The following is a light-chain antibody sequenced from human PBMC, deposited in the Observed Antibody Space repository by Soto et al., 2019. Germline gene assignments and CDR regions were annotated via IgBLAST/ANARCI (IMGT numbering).Light chain of an antibody. J-gene: IGKJ1*01. CDR3: QQYHNYPRT. CDR2: DAS. Sequence: DIEVTQNPSSLSGSVGDRVTITCRASQIISSYLNWYQHKPGKAPKFLIYDASSLESGVPSRFSGSGSGTEFTLTISNLQPDDFASYFCQQYHNYPRTFAQGAKV. V-gene: IGKV1-5*01. CDR1: QIISSY.